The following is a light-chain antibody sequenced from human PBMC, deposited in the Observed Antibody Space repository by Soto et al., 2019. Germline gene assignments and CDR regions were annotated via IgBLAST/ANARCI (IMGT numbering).Light chain of an antibody. CDR2: NVN. CDR1: SSGVGSYDY. Sequence: QSALIQPPSVSGSPGQSVTISCTGTSSGVGSYDYVSWYQQHPGTVPKPMIYNVNTQASGVPDRSSGCKSGNTASMPISGLQAEDEADYQCCSHTNSATSRGVFGTGTKVTVL. J-gene: IGLJ1*01. CDR3: CSHTNSATSRGV. V-gene: IGLV2-11*01.